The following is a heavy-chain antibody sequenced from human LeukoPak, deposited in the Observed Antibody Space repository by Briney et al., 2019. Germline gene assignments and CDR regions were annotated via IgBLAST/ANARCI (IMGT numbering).Heavy chain of an antibody. J-gene: IGHJ4*02. CDR3: ARSATEDTAMVVDY. CDR2: ISSSSSYI. CDR1: GFTFSSYS. Sequence: GSLRLSCAASGFTFSSYSMNWVRQAPGKGLEWVSSISSSSSYIYYADSVKGRFTISRDNAKNSLYLQMNSLRAEDTAVYYCARSATEDTAMVVDYWGQGTLVTVSS. V-gene: IGHV3-21*01. D-gene: IGHD5-18*01.